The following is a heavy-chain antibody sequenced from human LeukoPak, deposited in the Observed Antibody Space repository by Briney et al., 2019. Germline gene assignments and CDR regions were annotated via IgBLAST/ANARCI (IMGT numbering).Heavy chain of an antibody. CDR2: ISSSGGST. CDR1: GFTFSSYA. J-gene: IGHJ4*02. D-gene: IGHD2-8*02. Sequence: GGSLRLSCAASGFTFSSYAMHWVRQVPGKGLEYVSAISSSGGSTYYANSVKGRFTISRDNSKNTLYLQMGSLRTEDMAIYYCARGPDVVLVSHWSFFDYWGQGALVTVSS. V-gene: IGHV3-64*01. CDR3: ARGPDVVLVSHWSFFDY.